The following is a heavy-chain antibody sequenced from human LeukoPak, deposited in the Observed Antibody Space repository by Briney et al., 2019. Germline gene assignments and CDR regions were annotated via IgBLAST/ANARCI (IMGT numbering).Heavy chain of an antibody. CDR3: AKANTYGYYYYYYYMDV. CDR1: GFTFSSYA. D-gene: IGHD5-24*01. Sequence: GGSLRLSCAASGFTFSSYAMSWVRQAPGKGLEWVSAISGSGGSTYYADSVKGRFTISRDNSKNTLYLQMNSLRAEDTAVYYCAKANTYGYYYYYYYMDVWGKGTTVTVSS. CDR2: ISGSGGST. J-gene: IGHJ6*03. V-gene: IGHV3-23*01.